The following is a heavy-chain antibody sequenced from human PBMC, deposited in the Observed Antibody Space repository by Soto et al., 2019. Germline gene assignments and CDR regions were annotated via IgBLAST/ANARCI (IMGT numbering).Heavy chain of an antibody. Sequence: GGSLRLSCAASGFTFSSYAMSWVRQAPGKGLEWVSAISGSGGSTYYADSVKGRFTISRDNSKNTLYLQMNSLRAEDTAVYYCAKDGPYYYDSSGHYRTGWGQGTLVTVSS. CDR1: GFTFSSYA. V-gene: IGHV3-23*01. CDR3: AKDGPYYYDSSGHYRTG. CDR2: ISGSGGST. D-gene: IGHD3-22*01. J-gene: IGHJ4*02.